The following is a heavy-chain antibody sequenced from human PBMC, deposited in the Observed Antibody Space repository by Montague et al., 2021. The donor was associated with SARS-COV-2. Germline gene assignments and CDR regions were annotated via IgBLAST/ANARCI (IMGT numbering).Heavy chain of an antibody. D-gene: IGHD1-26*01. Sequence: SETLSLTCAVSGDSISTDHWWGWIRPPPGKGLEWVGVIHHTGNTYYKPSLKSRLTISVDKSKNQFSLRLTSVTAADTAMYYCASQGSGRAYFDHWGQGTLVTVSS. V-gene: IGHV4-38-2*01. J-gene: IGHJ4*02. CDR1: GDSISTDHW. CDR2: IHHTGNT. CDR3: ASQGSGRAYFDH.